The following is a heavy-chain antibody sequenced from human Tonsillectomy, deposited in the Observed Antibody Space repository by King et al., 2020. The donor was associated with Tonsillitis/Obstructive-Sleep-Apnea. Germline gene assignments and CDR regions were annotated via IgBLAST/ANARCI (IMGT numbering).Heavy chain of an antibody. CDR3: ARVLTNYYYYYMDV. CDR2: IYYSGST. Sequence: QLQESGPGLVKPSETLSLTCTVSGGSVSSGSYYWSWIRQPPGKGLEWIGYIYYSGSTNYNPSLKGRVTIPVETSKNQFSLKLTSVTAADTAVYYCARVLTNYYYYYMDVWGKGTTVTVSS. V-gene: IGHV4-61*01. CDR1: GGSVSSGSYY. J-gene: IGHJ6*03.